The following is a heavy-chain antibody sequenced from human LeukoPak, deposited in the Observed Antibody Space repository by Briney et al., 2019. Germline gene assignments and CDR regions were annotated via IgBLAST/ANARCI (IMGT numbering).Heavy chain of an antibody. CDR1: GYSFTNYW. V-gene: IGHV5-51*01. CDR3: ARLGYDSSGYYYLVGDY. CDR2: IYPGDSDT. J-gene: IGHJ4*02. Sequence: GESLKISCQGSGYSFTNYWIGWVRQMPGKGLELMGIIYPGDSDTRYSPSFQGQVTISADKSTSTAYLQWSSLKASDTAMYYCARLGYDSSGYYYLVGDYWGQGTLVTVSS. D-gene: IGHD3-22*01.